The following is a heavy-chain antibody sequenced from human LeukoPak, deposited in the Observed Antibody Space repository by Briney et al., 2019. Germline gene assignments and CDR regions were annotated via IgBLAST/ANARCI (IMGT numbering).Heavy chain of an antibody. CDR3: ASGTGVHNDY. CDR2: IYYSGST. Sequence: SETLSLTCTVSGDSISSYYWSWIRQPPGKGLEWIGYIYYSGSTNYNPSLKSRVTISVDTSKNQFSLKLSSVTAADTAVYYCASGTGVHNDYWGQGTLVTVSS. V-gene: IGHV4-59*01. J-gene: IGHJ4*02. D-gene: IGHD7-27*01. CDR1: GDSISSYY.